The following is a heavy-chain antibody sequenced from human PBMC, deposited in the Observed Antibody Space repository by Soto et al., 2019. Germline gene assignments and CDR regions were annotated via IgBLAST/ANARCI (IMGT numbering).Heavy chain of an antibody. CDR2: IKSKTDGGTT. Sequence: GGSLRLSCAASGFTFRNAWMSWVRQAPGKGLAWVGRIKSKTDGGTTDYAAPVKGRFTISRDDSKNTLYLQMNSLKTECTAVYYCTTGIAAAGDAYWGQGTLVTVSS. J-gene: IGHJ4*02. V-gene: IGHV3-15*01. D-gene: IGHD6-13*01. CDR1: GFTFRNAW. CDR3: TTGIAAAGDAY.